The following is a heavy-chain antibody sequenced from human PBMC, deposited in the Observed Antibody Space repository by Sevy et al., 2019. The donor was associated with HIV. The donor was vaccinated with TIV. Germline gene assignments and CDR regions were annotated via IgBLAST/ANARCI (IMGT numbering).Heavy chain of an antibody. D-gene: IGHD6-13*01. CDR1: GFTFSSYA. V-gene: IGHV3-30*04. J-gene: IGHJ6*02. CDR3: ARESSSWPYYYYGMDV. Sequence: VGSLRLSCAASGFTFSSYAMHWVRQAPGKGLEWVAVISYDGSNKYYADSVKGRFTISRDNSKNTLYLQMNSLRAEDTAVYYCARESSSWPYYYYGMDVWGQGTTVTVSS. CDR2: ISYDGSNK.